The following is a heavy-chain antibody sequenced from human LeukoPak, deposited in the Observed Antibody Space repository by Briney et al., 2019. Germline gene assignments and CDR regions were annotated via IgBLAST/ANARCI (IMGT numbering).Heavy chain of an antibody. CDR2: INPNSGCT. CDR3: AREVKLVTMVRGVINAFDI. J-gene: IGHJ3*02. V-gene: IGHV1-2*02. CDR1: GYTVTGYY. Sequence: ASVKVSCKASGYTVTGYYMHWVRQAPGQGVEWMGWINPNSGCTNYAQKFQGRVTMTRDTSISTAYMELSRLRSDDTAVYYCAREVKLVTMVRGVINAFDIWGQGTMVTVSS. D-gene: IGHD3-10*01.